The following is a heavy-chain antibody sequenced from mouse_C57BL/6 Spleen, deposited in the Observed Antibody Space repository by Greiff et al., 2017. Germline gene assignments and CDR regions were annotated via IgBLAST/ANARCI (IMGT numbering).Heavy chain of an antibody. CDR3: ARHEDYYGSSLVFYYFDY. CDR1: GFTFSSYG. Sequence: EVMLVESGGDLVKPGGSLKLSCAASGFTFSSYGMSWVRQTPDKRLEWVATISSGGSYTYYPDSVKGRFTISRDNAKNTLYLQMSSLKSEDTAMYYCARHEDYYGSSLVFYYFDYWGQGTTLTVSS. V-gene: IGHV5-6*01. J-gene: IGHJ2*01. D-gene: IGHD1-1*01. CDR2: ISSGGSYT.